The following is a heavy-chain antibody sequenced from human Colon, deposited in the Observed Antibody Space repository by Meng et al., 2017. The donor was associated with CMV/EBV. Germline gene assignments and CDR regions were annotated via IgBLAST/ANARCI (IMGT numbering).Heavy chain of an antibody. D-gene: IGHD2-2*01. J-gene: IGHJ4*02. Sequence: GGSLRLSCAASGFTFADYGMSWVRQAPGKGLEWLAFIRWDSNNKLYADSVRGRFTISRDNSKNTLYLQMSSLRPEETAVYYCARDGPAALSYFDSWGQGTLVTVSS. CDR3: ARDGPAALSYFDS. V-gene: IGHV3-30*02. CDR1: GFTFADYG. CDR2: IRWDSNNK.